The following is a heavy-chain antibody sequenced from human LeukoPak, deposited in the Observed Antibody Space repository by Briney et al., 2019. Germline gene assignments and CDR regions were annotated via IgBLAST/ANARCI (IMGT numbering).Heavy chain of an antibody. CDR3: ARNLPYYDSSGYLGYAFGI. J-gene: IGHJ3*02. V-gene: IGHV4-4*07. D-gene: IGHD3-22*01. Sequence: SETLSPTCTVSGGSIRSYHWSWIRQPAGKGLEWIGRIFTSGNTNYNPSLKSRVTMSVDTSKNQFSLKLGSVTAADTAVYYCARNLPYYDSSGYLGYAFGIWGQGTMVTVSS. CDR1: GGSIRSYH. CDR2: IFTSGNT.